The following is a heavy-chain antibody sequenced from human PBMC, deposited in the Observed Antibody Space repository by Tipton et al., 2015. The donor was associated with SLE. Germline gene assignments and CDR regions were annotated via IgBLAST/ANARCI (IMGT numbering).Heavy chain of an antibody. CDR1: GGSISSHY. V-gene: IGHV4-59*04. CDR3: ARGWELGYFDL. J-gene: IGHJ2*01. D-gene: IGHD1-26*01. Sequence: TLSLTCTVSGGSISSHYWSWIRQPPGKGLEWIGSIYHSGSTYYNPSLKSRVTISVDTSKNQFSLQLNSVTPEDTAVYYCARGWELGYFDLWGRGTLVTVSS. CDR2: IYHSGST.